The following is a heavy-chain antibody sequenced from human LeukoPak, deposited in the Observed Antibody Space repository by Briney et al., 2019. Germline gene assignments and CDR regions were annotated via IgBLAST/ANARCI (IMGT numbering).Heavy chain of an antibody. J-gene: IGHJ5*02. D-gene: IGHD1-1*01. CDR3: ARGSAERDWFDL. V-gene: IGHV1-2*02. Sequence: ASVRVSCKASGYIFTGYFMNWVRQAPGQGLEWMGWINPNSGGANYAQKFQGRVTMTRDTSISTAYMELSSLTSADTAVYYCARGSAERDWFDLWGQGTLVTVSS. CDR2: INPNSGGA. CDR1: GYIFTGYF.